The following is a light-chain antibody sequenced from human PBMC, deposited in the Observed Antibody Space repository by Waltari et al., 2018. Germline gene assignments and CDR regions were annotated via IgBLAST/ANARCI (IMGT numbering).Light chain of an antibody. CDR3: QQHDSYPLT. CDR2: AAS. CDR1: QGIRSY. Sequence: DIQLTQSPSFLSASVGDRFTITCRASQGIRSYLAWYQQKPGKAPQLLIYAASTLQSGVPSRFSGSGSGTEFTLTISSLQPEDFVSYYCQQHDSYPLTFGGGTKVEIK. V-gene: IGKV1-9*01. J-gene: IGKJ4*01.